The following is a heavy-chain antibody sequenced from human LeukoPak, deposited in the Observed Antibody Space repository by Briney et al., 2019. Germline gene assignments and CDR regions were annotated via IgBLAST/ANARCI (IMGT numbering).Heavy chain of an antibody. CDR1: GGSISSGGYY. CDR3: ARVKVYYGSGSSRPFDP. J-gene: IGHJ5*02. Sequence: SETLSLTCTVSGGSISSGGYYWSWIRQHPGKGLEWIGYIHHSGSTYYNPSLKSRLIISLDTSKNQFSLKLNSVTAADTAVYYCARVKVYYGSGSSRPFDPWGQGTLVTVSS. V-gene: IGHV4-31*03. CDR2: IHHSGST. D-gene: IGHD3-10*01.